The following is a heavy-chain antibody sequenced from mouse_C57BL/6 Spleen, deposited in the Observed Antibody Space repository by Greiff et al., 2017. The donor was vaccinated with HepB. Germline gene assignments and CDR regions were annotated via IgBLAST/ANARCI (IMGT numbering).Heavy chain of an antibody. CDR2: IDPSDSYT. CDR1: GYTFTSYW. Sequence: QVQLQQSGAELVMPGASVKLSCKASGYTFTSYWMHWVKQRPGQGLEWIGEIDPSDSYTNYNQKFKGKSTLTVDKSSSTAYMQLSSLTSEDSAVYYCARNPYYYGSPWYFDVWGTGTTVTVSS. CDR3: ARNPYYYGSPWYFDV. D-gene: IGHD1-1*01. V-gene: IGHV1-69*01. J-gene: IGHJ1*03.